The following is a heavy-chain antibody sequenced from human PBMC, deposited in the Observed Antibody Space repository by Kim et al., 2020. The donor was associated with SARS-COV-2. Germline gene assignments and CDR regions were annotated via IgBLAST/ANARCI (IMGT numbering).Heavy chain of an antibody. CDR2: ITYDGSNK. Sequence: GGSLRLSCAASGFTFSSYAMHWVRQAPGKGLEWVAVITYDGSNKYYADSVKGRFTISRDNSKNTLYLQMNSLRAEDTAVYYCARDIVVRYYYGMDVLGQGTAVTVSS. CDR1: GFTFSSYA. V-gene: IGHV3-30-3*01. CDR3: ARDIVVRYYYGMDV. D-gene: IGHD2-2*01. J-gene: IGHJ6*02.